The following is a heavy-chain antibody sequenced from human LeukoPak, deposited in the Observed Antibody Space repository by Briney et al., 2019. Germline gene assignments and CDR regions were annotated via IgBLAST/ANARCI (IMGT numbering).Heavy chain of an antibody. CDR1: VGSLCSSNW. Sequence: SETLSLTCVVSVGSLCSSNWWGWVRRPPGRGLEWIREINHSGSTNYNPSLKSQVTISVDMTNNHFSLKLSSVTAADTAPYYCAIRFGRLEAGGTPCDSWGQGTLVTVSS. J-gene: IGHJ4*02. D-gene: IGHD6-13*01. CDR2: INHSGST. CDR3: AIRFGRLEAGGTPCDS. V-gene: IGHV4-4*02.